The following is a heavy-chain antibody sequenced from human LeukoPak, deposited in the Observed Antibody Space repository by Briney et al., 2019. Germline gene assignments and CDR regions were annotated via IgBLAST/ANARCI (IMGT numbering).Heavy chain of an antibody. J-gene: IGHJ4*02. CDR3: ARENSGSYREFDY. CDR2: IYTSGST. D-gene: IGHD1-26*01. Sequence: SETLPLTCTVSGGSISSYYGSWIRQPAGKGLEWIGRIYTSGSTNYNASLKSRVSMSVDTSKNQFSLKLSSVTAADTAVFYCARENSGSYREFDYWGQGTLVTVSS. CDR1: GGSISSYY. V-gene: IGHV4-4*07.